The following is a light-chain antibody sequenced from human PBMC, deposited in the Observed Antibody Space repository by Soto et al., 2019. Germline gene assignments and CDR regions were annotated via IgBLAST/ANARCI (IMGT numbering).Light chain of an antibody. CDR2: DAS. CDR3: QQYDRYSPWT. V-gene: IGKV1-5*01. Sequence: DIHMTQSPSTLSASVGDRVTITCRASQSISSSLAWYQQKPGKAPKLLIYDASSFESGVPSRFSGSGSGTEFTLTISSLQPDDFATDYCQQYDRYSPWTFGLGTKVDIK. CDR1: QSISSS. J-gene: IGKJ1*01.